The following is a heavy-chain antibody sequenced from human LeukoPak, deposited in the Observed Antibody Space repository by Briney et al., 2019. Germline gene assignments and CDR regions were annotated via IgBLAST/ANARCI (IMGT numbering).Heavy chain of an antibody. CDR3: ARESGRETGRDGYNHA. CDR2: IYHSGST. Sequence: PSETLSLTCSVSGGSISGGAYYWSWIRQPPGKGLEWIGYIYHSGSTYYNPSLKSRVTISVDRSKNLFSLKLSSVTAADTAVYYCARESGRETGRDGYNHAWGQGTLVTVSS. D-gene: IGHD5-24*01. CDR1: GGSISGGAYY. V-gene: IGHV4-30-2*01. J-gene: IGHJ5*02.